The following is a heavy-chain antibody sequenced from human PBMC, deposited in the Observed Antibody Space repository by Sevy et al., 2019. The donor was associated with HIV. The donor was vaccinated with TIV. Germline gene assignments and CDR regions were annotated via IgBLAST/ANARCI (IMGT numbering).Heavy chain of an antibody. CDR2: ISYDGSNK. V-gene: IGHV3-30*04. J-gene: IGHJ6*02. CDR1: GFTFSSYA. D-gene: IGHD2-2*01. Sequence: GGSLRLSCAASGFTFSSYAMHWVRQAPGKGLEWVAVISYDGSNKYYADSVKGRFTISRDNSKNTLYLQMKSLRAEDTAVYYCARGSSHGYCSSTSCYGMDVWGQGTTVTVSS. CDR3: ARGSSHGYCSSTSCYGMDV.